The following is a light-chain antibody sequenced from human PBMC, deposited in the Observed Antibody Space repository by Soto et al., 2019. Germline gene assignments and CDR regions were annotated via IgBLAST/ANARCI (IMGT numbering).Light chain of an antibody. CDR2: DAS. V-gene: IGKV3-11*01. Sequence: EVVLTQSPATLSLSPGERATLSCRASHSVNNYLAWYQQKPGQAPRLLIYDASSRATGIPARFSGSGSGTDFTLTISSLEPEDFAVYYCQHRVNWPLTFGGGTKVEIK. J-gene: IGKJ4*01. CDR3: QHRVNWPLT. CDR1: HSVNNY.